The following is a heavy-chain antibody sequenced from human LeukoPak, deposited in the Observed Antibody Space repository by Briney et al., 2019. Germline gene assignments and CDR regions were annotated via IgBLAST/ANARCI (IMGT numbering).Heavy chain of an antibody. D-gene: IGHD4-11*01. CDR3: ASLTSNTVTQDY. CDR2: IYHSGST. CDR1: GYSISSSYY. V-gene: IGHV4-38-2*01. J-gene: IGHJ4*02. Sequence: PSESLSLTCAVSGYSISSSYYWGWIRQPPGKGLDWIGTIYHSGSTHYNPSLKSRVTLSVDTSKNQFSLKLRSVTAADTAVYYCASLTSNTVTQDYRGQGTLVTVSS.